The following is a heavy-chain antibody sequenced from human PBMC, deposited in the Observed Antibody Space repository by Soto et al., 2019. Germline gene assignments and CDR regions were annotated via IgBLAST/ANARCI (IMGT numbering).Heavy chain of an antibody. J-gene: IGHJ4*02. CDR3: AKVYYSGYESAYFGY. Sequence: EVQLLESGGGLVQPWGSLRLSCAAHGFSFDDYAMTWFRQAAGSGLEWVSTISGSGDNTYYADSVKGRFIISRDNSKNTLYLQVNSLRAADTALYYCAKVYYSGYESAYFGYWGQGALVTVSS. D-gene: IGHD5-12*01. CDR1: GFSFDDYA. CDR2: ISGSGDNT. V-gene: IGHV3-23*01.